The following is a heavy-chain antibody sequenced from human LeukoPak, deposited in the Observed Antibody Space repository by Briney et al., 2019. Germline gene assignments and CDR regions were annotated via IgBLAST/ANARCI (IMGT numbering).Heavy chain of an antibody. Sequence: ASVTVSCKASGYTFTSYGISWLRQAPGQGLEWMGWISTYNGHTNYAQKLQGRVTMTTDTSTSTAYMELRNLRSDDTAVYYCARGGRWELPRPYAFDIWGQGTMVTVSS. J-gene: IGHJ3*02. V-gene: IGHV1-18*01. CDR2: ISTYNGHT. CDR3: ARGGRWELPRPYAFDI. D-gene: IGHD1-26*01. CDR1: GYTFTSYG.